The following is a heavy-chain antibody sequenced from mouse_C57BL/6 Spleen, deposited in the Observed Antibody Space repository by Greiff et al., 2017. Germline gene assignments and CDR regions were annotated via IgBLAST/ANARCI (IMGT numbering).Heavy chain of an antibody. Sequence: VQLQQSGPELVKPGASVKISCKASGYTFTDYYMNWVKQSHGKSLEWIGDINPNNGGTSYNQKFKGKATLTVDKSSSTAYMELRSLTSEDSAVYYCARGVYEGWGQGTTLTVSS. V-gene: IGHV1-26*01. D-gene: IGHD1-1*01. CDR3: ARGVYEG. CDR1: GYTFTDYY. CDR2: INPNNGGT. J-gene: IGHJ2*01.